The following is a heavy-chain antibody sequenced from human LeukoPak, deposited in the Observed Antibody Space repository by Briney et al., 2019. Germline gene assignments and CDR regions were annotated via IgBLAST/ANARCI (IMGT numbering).Heavy chain of an antibody. Sequence: SGTLSLTCAVYGGSFSGYYWSWIRQPPGKGLEWIGEINHSGSTNYNPSLKSRVTISVDTSKNQFSLKLSSVTAADTAVYYCANLYGSGPSAYWGQGTLVTVSS. CDR3: ANLYGSGPSAY. V-gene: IGHV4-34*01. CDR2: INHSGST. J-gene: IGHJ4*02. D-gene: IGHD3-10*01. CDR1: GGSFSGYY.